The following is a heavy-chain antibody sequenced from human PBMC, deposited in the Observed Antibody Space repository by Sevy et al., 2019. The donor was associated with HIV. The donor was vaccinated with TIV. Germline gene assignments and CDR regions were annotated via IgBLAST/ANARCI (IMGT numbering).Heavy chain of an antibody. CDR3: ATGGTVTTVDAFDI. J-gene: IGHJ3*02. V-gene: IGHV1-2*06. D-gene: IGHD4-17*01. Sequence: ASVKVSCKASGYTFTGDYLHWVRQAPGHGLEWMGRVFPNSGGTNYAQKFQGRVTMTRDTSISTAYMELSRLRSDDTAVYYCATGGTVTTVDAFDIWGQGTMVTVSS. CDR1: GYTFTGDY. CDR2: VFPNSGGT.